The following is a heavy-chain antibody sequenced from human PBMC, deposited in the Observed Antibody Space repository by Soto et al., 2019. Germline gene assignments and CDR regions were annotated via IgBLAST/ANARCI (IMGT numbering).Heavy chain of an antibody. CDR1: GYTFTSYG. V-gene: IGHV1-18*01. CDR2: ISAYNGNT. D-gene: IGHD5-12*01. J-gene: IGHJ4*02. CDR3: ARVYVNIVATIHWYYVEY. Sequence: QVQLVQSGAEVKKPGASVKVSCKASGYTFTSYGISWVRQAPGQGLEWMGWISAYNGNTNYAQKLQGRVTMTTDTSTRTSYMELRSLRSDATAVYSCARVYVNIVATIHWYYVEYWGQGTLVTFAS.